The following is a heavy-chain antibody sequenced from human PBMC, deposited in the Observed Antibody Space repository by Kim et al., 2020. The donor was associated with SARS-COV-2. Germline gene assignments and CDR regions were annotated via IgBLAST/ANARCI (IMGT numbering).Heavy chain of an antibody. CDR3: ARDSSGWQSDGFDF. J-gene: IGHJ3*01. CDR2: IYSSGTI. D-gene: IGHD6-19*01. CDR1: GDSISSYY. Sequence: SETLSLTCTVSGDSISSYYWSWIRQPAGKGLEWIGRIYSSGTIDYNPSLKSRVSMSVDTSKKQFSLKLSPVTAADTATYYCARDSSGWQSDGFDFWGQGRMVTVSS. V-gene: IGHV4-4*07.